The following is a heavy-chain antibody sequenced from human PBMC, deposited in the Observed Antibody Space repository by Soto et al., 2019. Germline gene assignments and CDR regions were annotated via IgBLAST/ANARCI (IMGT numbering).Heavy chain of an antibody. CDR3: ARGWPAVGASDVFDN. CDR2: IHGDGSDT. V-gene: IGHV3-74*01. D-gene: IGHD6-19*01. J-gene: IGHJ3*02. Sequence: EVQLVESGGDLIQGGGSRRLSCAASGFTFSRYWMHWFRQVPGKGLWWVSRIHGDGSDTSYADSVRGRFTISRDNAKNTLHLQMNSLKVEDTAVYYCARGWPAVGASDVFDNWGQGTMVTVSS. CDR1: GFTFSRYW.